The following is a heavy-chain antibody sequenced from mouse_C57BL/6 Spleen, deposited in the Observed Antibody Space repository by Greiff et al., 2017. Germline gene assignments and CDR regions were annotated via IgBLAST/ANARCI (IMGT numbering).Heavy chain of an antibody. Sequence: DVQLQESGPGLVKPSQSLSLTCSVTGYSITSGYYWNWIRQFPGNKLEWMGYISYDGSNNYNPSLKNRISITRDTSKNQFFLKLNSVTTKDTATYYCAREGNYYGTVYAMDYWGQGTSVTVSS. D-gene: IGHD1-1*01. CDR1: GYSITSGYY. J-gene: IGHJ4*01. CDR2: ISYDGSN. CDR3: AREGNYYGTVYAMDY. V-gene: IGHV3-6*01.